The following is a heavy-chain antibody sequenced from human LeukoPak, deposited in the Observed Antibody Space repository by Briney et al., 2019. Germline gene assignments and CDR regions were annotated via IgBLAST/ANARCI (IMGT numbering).Heavy chain of an antibody. CDR3: ARVVFGRWFDP. V-gene: IGHV4-34*01. CDR1: GGSFSGYY. CDR2: INHSGST. J-gene: IGHJ5*02. D-gene: IGHD3/OR15-3a*01. Sequence: SETLSLTCAVYGGSFSGYYWSWIRQPPGKGLEWIGEINHSGSTNYNPSLKSRVTISVDTSKNQFSLKLSSVTAADTAVYYCARVVFGRWFDPWGQGTLVTVSS.